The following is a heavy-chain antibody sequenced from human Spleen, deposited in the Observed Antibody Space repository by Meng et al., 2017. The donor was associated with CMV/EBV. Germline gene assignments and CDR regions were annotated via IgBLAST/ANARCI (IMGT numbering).Heavy chain of an antibody. D-gene: IGHD3-10*01. J-gene: IGHJ4*02. V-gene: IGHV4-39*07. CDR3: ASGTYYYGSGYPDY. CDR2: IYYSGST. CDR1: GGSISSSSYY. Sequence: SETLSLTCTVSGGSISSSSYYWGWIRQPPGKGLGWIGSIYYSGSTYYNPSLKSRVTISVDTSKNQFSLKLSSVTAADTAVYYCASGTYYYGSGYPDYWGQGTLVTVSS.